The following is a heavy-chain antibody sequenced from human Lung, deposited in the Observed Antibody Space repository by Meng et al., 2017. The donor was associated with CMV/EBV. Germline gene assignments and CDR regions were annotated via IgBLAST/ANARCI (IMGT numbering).Heavy chain of an antibody. J-gene: IGHJ4*02. CDR2: IDWDDDK. Sequence: SGXXLVXPTQTLTLTCTFAGFSLSTSGMRVSWIRQPPGKALEWLARIDWDDDKFYSTSLKTRLTISKDTSKNQVVLTMTNMDPVDTATYYCARIRDGDHWNFDYWXQGTXVT. CDR3: ARIRDGDHWNFDY. CDR1: GFSLSTSGMR. D-gene: IGHD4-17*01. V-gene: IGHV2-70D*14.